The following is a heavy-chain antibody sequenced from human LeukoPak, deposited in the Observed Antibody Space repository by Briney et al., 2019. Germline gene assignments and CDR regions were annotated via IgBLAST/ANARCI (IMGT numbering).Heavy chain of an antibody. D-gene: IGHD2-2*02. CDR2: IYYSGST. J-gene: IGHJ4*02. CDR1: GGSISSYY. CDR3: ARHTPNFDY. Sequence: LETLSLTCTVSGGSISSYYWSWVRQPPGKGLEWIGYIYYSGSTYYNPSLKSRVTISVDTSKNQFSLKLSSVTAADTAVYYCARHTPNFDYWGQGTLVTVSS. V-gene: IGHV4-59*04.